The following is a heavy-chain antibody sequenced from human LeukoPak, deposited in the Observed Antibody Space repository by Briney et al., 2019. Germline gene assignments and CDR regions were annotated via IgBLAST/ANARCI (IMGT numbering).Heavy chain of an antibody. V-gene: IGHV3-21*01. CDR1: GFTFSANS. CDR3: TRASAVAGPYYGMDV. Sequence: GESLRLSCAASGFTFSANSMTWVRQAPGKGLEWVSSISRGSSYINYADSVKGRFTISRDNSKNTLYLQMNSLRAEDTAVFYCTRASAVAGPYYGMDVWGQGTTVTVSS. J-gene: IGHJ6*02. CDR2: ISRGSSYI. D-gene: IGHD6-19*01.